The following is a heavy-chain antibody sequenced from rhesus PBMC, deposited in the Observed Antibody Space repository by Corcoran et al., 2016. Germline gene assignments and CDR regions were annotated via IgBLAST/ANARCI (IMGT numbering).Heavy chain of an antibody. CDR2: FDGIGTST. V-gene: IGHV4-93*02. J-gene: IGHJ4*01. Sequence: QVQLQESGPAEVKPSETLSLTRAVSGGSISSSNGWSWIRQSPGKGLEWIEYFDGIGTSTHYNTTLKGRGTLSVDTSKNQLSLKLSSVATADTAVDYCARVLYSSGWYVGYWGQGVLVTVSS. CDR3: ARVLYSSGWYVGY. CDR1: GGSISSSNG. D-gene: IGHD6-31*01.